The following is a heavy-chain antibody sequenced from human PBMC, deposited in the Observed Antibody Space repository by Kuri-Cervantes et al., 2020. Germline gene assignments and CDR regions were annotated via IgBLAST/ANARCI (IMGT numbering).Heavy chain of an antibody. CDR3: ARSSSWYGNFDL. CDR2: IYPGDSDT. CDR1: GYSFTSYW. V-gene: IGHV5-51*01. J-gene: IGHJ5*02. D-gene: IGHD6-13*01. Sequence: KIFCKGSGYSFTSYWIGWVRQMPGKGLEWMGIIYPGDSDTRYSPSFQGQVTISVDKSINTAYLQWSSLKASDTAIYYCARSSSWYGNFDLWGQGTLVTVSS.